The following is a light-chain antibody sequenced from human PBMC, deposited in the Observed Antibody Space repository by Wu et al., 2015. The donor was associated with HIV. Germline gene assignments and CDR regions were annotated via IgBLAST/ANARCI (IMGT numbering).Light chain of an antibody. CDR3: QQYAATPFT. V-gene: IGKV3-20*01. Sequence: EIVLTQSPATLSLSPGERATLSCRASQTVSSNYLAWYQHKPGQAPRLLIYGASYRATGIPDRFSGGGSGKDFSLTISKLEPEDSGIYHCQQYAATPFTFGPGTK. CDR2: GAS. CDR1: QTVSSNY. J-gene: IGKJ3*01.